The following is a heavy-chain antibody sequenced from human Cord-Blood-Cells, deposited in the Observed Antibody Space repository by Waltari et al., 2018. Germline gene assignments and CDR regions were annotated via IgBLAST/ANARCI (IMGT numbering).Heavy chain of an antibody. CDR1: GFTFSSYS. D-gene: IGHD3-9*01. J-gene: IGHJ6*03. V-gene: IGHV3-21*01. Sequence: EVQLVESGGGLVKPGGSLRLSCAASGFTFSSYSMNWVRQAPGKRMERVSSICSSSSYLYFSDSLKGLFTTSVDKAKDSLDRQLNSRGSEDTAVYYCAGDERYVGADDDILTGYYYYYYMDVWGKGTTVTVSS. CDR2: ICSSSSYL. CDR3: AGDERYVGADDDILTGYYYYYYMDV.